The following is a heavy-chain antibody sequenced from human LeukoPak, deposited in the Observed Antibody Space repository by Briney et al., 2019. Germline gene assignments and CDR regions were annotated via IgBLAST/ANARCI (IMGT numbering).Heavy chain of an antibody. CDR2: IYYSGST. J-gene: IGHJ5*02. V-gene: IGHV4-59*01. CDR1: GGSISSYY. D-gene: IGHD3-3*01. Sequence: TSETLSLTCTVSGGSISSYYWSWIRQPPGEGLEWIGYIYYSGSTNYNPSLKSRVTISVDTSKNQFSLKLSSVTAADTAVYYCARYSKYYDFWSGFDPWGQGTLVTVSS. CDR3: ARYSKYYDFWSGFDP.